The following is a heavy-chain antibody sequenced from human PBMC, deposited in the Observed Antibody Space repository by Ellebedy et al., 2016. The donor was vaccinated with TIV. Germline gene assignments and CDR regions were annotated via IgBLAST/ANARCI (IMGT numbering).Heavy chain of an antibody. J-gene: IGHJ4*02. Sequence: GGSLRLXCAASGFTFSSYSMNWVRQAPGKGLEWVSYISSSSSTIYYADSVKGRFTISRDNAKNSLYLQMNSLRAEDTAMYYCARVGCSGGSCCDYWGQGTLVTVSS. CDR3: ARVGCSGGSCCDY. CDR2: ISSSSSTI. D-gene: IGHD2-15*01. V-gene: IGHV3-48*01. CDR1: GFTFSSYS.